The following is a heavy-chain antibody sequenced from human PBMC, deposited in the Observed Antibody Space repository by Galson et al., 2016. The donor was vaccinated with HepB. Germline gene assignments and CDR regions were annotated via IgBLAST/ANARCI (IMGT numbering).Heavy chain of an antibody. CDR3: ARDRLTLNEIFGVVIEDYYGMDV. V-gene: IGHV1-2*02. Sequence: SCKASGFTFTGYYIHWVRQAPGQGLEWMGWINPNSGATNYALKFQGRVTMTRDTSISTAYMELSRLRSDDTAVYFCARDRLTLNEIFGVVIEDYYGMDVWGKGTTVTISS. J-gene: IGHJ6*04. D-gene: IGHD3-3*01. CDR2: INPNSGAT. CDR1: GFTFTGYY.